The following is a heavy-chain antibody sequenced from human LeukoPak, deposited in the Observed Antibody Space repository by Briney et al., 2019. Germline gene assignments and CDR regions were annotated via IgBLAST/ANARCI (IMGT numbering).Heavy chain of an antibody. CDR2: ISGSGGST. D-gene: IGHD6-13*01. V-gene: IGHV3-23*01. J-gene: IGHJ5*02. CDR3: AKDRFGIAAAGTNWFDP. CDR1: GFTLSSYA. Sequence: GGSLRLSCAASGFTLSSYAMSWVGQAPGKGLEWVSAISGSGGSTYYADSVKGRFTISRDNSKNTLYLQMNSLRAEDTAVYYCAKDRFGIAAAGTNWFDPWGQGTLVTVSS.